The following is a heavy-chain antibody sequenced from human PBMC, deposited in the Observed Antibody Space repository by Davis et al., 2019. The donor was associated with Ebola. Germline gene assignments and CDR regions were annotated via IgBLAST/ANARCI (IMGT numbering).Heavy chain of an antibody. CDR1: GFTFSSYW. V-gene: IGHV3-7*03. CDR3: AKAGLWFGELLYTVDYFDY. D-gene: IGHD3-10*01. Sequence: GESLKISCAASGFTFSSYWMNWVRQAPGKGLEWVANINQDGSEKYYVDSVKGRFTISRDNAKNSLYLQMNSLRAEDTAVYYCAKAGLWFGELLYTVDYFDYWGQGTLVTVSS. CDR2: INQDGSEK. J-gene: IGHJ4*02.